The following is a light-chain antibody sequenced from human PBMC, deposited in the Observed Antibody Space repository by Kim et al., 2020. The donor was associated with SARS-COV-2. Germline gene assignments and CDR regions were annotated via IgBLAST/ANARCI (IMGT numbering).Light chain of an antibody. CDR2: AAS. V-gene: IGKV1-39*01. CDR1: QSIRSY. CDR3: QQSYSTPPLT. Sequence: SVGDRVTITCRANQSIRSYLNWYQQKPGKAPKLLIYAASSLQSGVPSRFSGSGSGTDFTLTISSLQPEDFATYYCQQSYSTPPLTFGGGTKVDIK. J-gene: IGKJ4*01.